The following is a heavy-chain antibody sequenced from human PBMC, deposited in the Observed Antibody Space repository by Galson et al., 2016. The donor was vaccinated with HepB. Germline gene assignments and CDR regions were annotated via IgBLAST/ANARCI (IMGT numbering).Heavy chain of an antibody. D-gene: IGHD3-10*01. J-gene: IGHJ6*02. CDR2: FSGLGDRT. CDR3: AKDLWADYDGSGRDTQKYGMDV. Sequence: SLRLSCAGSEFMFTNYVTSWVRQAPGKGLEWVSGFSGLGDRTYYADSVKGRFTISRDYSKNMLYLQMNSLRAEDTAVYYCAKDLWADYDGSGRDTQKYGMDVWGQGTTVIVSS. CDR1: EFMFTNYV. V-gene: IGHV3-23*01.